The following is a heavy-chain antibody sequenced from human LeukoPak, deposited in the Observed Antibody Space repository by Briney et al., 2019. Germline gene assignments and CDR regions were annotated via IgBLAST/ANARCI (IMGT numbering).Heavy chain of an antibody. D-gene: IGHD1-26*01. CDR3: ARDSWGIVGAGVTFDY. CDR2: ISYDGSNK. V-gene: IGHV3-30-3*01. J-gene: IGHJ4*02. Sequence: PGGSLRLSCAASGFTFSSYAMHWVRQAPGKGLEWVAVISYDGSNKHYADSVKGRFTISRDNSKNTLYLQMNSLRPEDTAVYYCARDSWGIVGAGVTFDYWGQGTLGTVSS. CDR1: GFTFSSYA.